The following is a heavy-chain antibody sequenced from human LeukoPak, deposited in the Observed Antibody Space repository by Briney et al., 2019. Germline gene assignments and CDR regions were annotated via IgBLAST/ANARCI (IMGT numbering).Heavy chain of an antibody. CDR1: GGSISSGGYY. D-gene: IGHD1-7*01. V-gene: IGHV4-31*03. J-gene: IGHJ4*02. CDR3: ARESWNYGSYFDY. CDR2: IYYSGST. Sequence: SETLSLTCTVSGGSISSGGYYWSWIRQHPGKGLEWIGYIYYSGSTYYNPSLKSRVTISVDTSKNQFSLKLSSATAADTAVYYCARESWNYGSYFDYWGQGTLVTVSP.